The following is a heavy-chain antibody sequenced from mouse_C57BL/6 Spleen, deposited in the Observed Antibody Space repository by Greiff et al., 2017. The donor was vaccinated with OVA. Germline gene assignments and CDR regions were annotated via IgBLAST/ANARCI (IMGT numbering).Heavy chain of an antibody. CDR2: IDPENGDT. Sequence: VQLQQSGAELVRPGASVKLSCTASGFTIKGDYMHWVKQRPEQGLEWIGWIDPENGDTEYASKFQGKATITADTSSNTAYLQLSSLTSEDTDVYYCTTRGARISPFAYWGQGTLVTVSA. D-gene: IGHD1-1*01. CDR1: GFTIKGDY. J-gene: IGHJ3*01. CDR3: TTRGARISPFAY. V-gene: IGHV14-4*01.